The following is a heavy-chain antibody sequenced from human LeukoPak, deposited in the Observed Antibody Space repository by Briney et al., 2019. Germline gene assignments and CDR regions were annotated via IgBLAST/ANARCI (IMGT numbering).Heavy chain of an antibody. CDR3: ARELPGVDAFDI. J-gene: IGHJ3*02. CDR2: IYTSGST. V-gene: IGHV4-61*02. Sequence: SETLSLTCTVSGGSISSGSYYWSWIRQPAGKGLEWIGRIYTSGSTNYNPSLKSRVTISVDTSKNQLSLKLSSVTAADTAVYYCARELPGVDAFDIWGQGTMVTVSS. D-gene: IGHD3-10*01. CDR1: GGSISSGSYY.